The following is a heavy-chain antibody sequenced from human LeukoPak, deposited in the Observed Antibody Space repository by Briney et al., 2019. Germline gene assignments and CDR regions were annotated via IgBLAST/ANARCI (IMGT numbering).Heavy chain of an antibody. V-gene: IGHV4-59*01. Sequence: PSETLSLTCTVSGGSISSYYWSWIRQPPGKGLEWIGYIYYSGNTNYNPSLKSRVTISVDTSKNQFSLKLSSVTAADTAVYYCARLYSSIDYWGQGTLVTVSS. CDR3: ARLYSSIDY. J-gene: IGHJ4*02. CDR2: IYYSGNT. CDR1: GGSISSYY. D-gene: IGHD6-19*01.